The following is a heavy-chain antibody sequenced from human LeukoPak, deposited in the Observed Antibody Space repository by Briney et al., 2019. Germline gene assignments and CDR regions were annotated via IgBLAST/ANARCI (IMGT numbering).Heavy chain of an antibody. CDR3: ARGVLVKVYAAFDH. J-gene: IGHJ4*02. Sequence: SETLSLTCTVYGGSFNDYYWTWIRKSPGKGLERVAEITHSGRTTYNPSLGSRVSLSVDTSKRQFSLKLTSVTAADTAVYFCARGVLVKVYAAFDHWGQGTLVTVSS. D-gene: IGHD2-8*01. CDR2: ITHSGRT. V-gene: IGHV4-34*01. CDR1: GGSFNDYY.